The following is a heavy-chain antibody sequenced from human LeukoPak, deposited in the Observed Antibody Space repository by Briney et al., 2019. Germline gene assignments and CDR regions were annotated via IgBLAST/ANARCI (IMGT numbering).Heavy chain of an antibody. J-gene: IGHJ4*02. CDR3: ARVFSSGRRYYFDY. V-gene: IGHV4-39*07. CDR2: IYHSGST. CDR1: GGSISSSSYY. Sequence: SETLSLTCTVSGGSISSSSYYWGWIRQPPGKGLEWIGSIYHSGSTYYNPSLKSRVTISVDTSKNQFSLKLSSVTAADTAVYYCARVFSSGRRYYFDYWGQGTLVTVSS. D-gene: IGHD3-22*01.